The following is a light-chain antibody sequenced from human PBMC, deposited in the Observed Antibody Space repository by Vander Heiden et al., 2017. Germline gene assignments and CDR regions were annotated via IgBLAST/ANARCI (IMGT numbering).Light chain of an antibody. CDR3: QQANSFPLT. Sequence: DIQMTQSPSSVSASVGDRVTITCRASQGIGSWLAWYQQKPGKAPKILIYAASSLQSGVPSRFSGSGSGTDFILTISSLHPEDFATYYCQQANSFPLTFSGGTKVEIK. V-gene: IGKV1-12*01. J-gene: IGKJ4*01. CDR2: AAS. CDR1: QGIGSW.